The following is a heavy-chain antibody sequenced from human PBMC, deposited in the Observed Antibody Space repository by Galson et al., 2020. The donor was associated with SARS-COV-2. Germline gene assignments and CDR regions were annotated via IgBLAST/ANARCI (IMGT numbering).Heavy chain of an antibody. D-gene: IGHD2-21*02. CDR3: AMGLNGGYSYNWFDP. Sequence: SQTLSLTCTVSDDSISSYYWSWIRQPPGKGLEWIGYIYYSGSTNYNPSLKSRVIISVDTSKNQFSLKLSSVTAADTAVYYCAMGLNGGYSYNWFDPWGQGALVTVSS. J-gene: IGHJ5*02. V-gene: IGHV4-59*01. CDR2: IYYSGST. CDR1: DDSISSYY.